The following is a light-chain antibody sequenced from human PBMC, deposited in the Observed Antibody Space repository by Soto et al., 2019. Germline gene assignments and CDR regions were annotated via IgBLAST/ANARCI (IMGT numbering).Light chain of an antibody. J-gene: IGLJ3*02. Sequence: QSALTQPASVSGSPGQSITISCTGTSNDIGSYNLVSWYQQHSGIAPNFMIYEGSKRPSGVSNRFSGSKSGNTASLTISGLQAEDEADYYCCSYAGGSQWVFGAGTKLTVL. CDR3: CSYAGGSQWV. V-gene: IGLV2-23*01. CDR1: SNDIGSYNL. CDR2: EGS.